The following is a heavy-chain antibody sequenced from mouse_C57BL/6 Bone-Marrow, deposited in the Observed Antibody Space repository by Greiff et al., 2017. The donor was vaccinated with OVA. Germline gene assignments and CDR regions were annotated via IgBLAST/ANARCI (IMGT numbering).Heavy chain of an antibody. CDR2: IDPSDSYT. CDR1: GYTFTSYW. V-gene: IGHV1-50*01. J-gene: IGHJ3*01. Sequence: QVHVKQPWAELVKPGASVKLSCKASGYTFTSYWMQWVKQRPGQGLEWIGEIDPSDSYTNYNQKFKGKATLTVDTSSSTAFMQLGSLTSEDSTVYYCARSPLYDYGSSLWFAYWGQGTLVTVSA. D-gene: IGHD1-1*01. CDR3: ARSPLYDYGSSLWFAY.